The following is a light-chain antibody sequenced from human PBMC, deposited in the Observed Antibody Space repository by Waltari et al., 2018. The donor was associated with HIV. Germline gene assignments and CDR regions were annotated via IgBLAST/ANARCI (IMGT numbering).Light chain of an antibody. CDR1: QDSSNP. J-gene: IGKJ4*01. Sequence: DIQLTQSPSSLSASVGDRVTITCQASQDSSNPLNWYQQRPGKAPRLLIYDASNLQTGVPSRFSGSGSGTDFTFTISSLQPEDIATYYCQQYDNLQVTFGGGTKVEIK. CDR2: DAS. CDR3: QQYDNLQVT. V-gene: IGKV1-33*01.